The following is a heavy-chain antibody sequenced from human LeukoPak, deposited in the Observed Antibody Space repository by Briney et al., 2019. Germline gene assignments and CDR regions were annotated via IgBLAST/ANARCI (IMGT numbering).Heavy chain of an antibody. J-gene: IGHJ4*02. V-gene: IGHV1-2*02. CDR2: INPNSGGT. CDR1: GYTFTGYY. D-gene: IGHD3-3*01. CDR3: ARVRFLEWLLPDGD. Sequence: GASVKVSCKASGYTFTGYYMHWVRQAPGQGLEWMGWINPNSGGTNYAQKFQGRVTMTTDTSTSTAYMELRSLRSDDTAVYYCARVRFLEWLLPDGDWGQGTLVTVSS.